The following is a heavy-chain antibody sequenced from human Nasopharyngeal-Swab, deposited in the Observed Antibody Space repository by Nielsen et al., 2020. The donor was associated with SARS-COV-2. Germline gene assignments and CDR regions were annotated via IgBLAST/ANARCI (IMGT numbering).Heavy chain of an antibody. V-gene: IGHV3-30*18. CDR3: AKDPLGGLSFGRMDG. D-gene: IGHD3-10*01. J-gene: IGHJ6*02. CDR2: VSSYGRET. Sequence: GESLKISCVASGFTFGMHWVRQAPGKGPERVAVVSSYGRETHYAVSVKGRFTISRDNSKNTLYLQMDSLRPDDSAVYYCAKDPLGGLSFGRMDGWGQGTTVTVSS. CDR1: GFTFG.